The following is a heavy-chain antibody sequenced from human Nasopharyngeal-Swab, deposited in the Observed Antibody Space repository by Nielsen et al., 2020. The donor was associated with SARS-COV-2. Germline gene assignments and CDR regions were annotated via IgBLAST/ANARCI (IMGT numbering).Heavy chain of an antibody. J-gene: IGHJ3*02. CDR2: ISPDGGQK. CDR3: ARDHISITMIVVVIPDAFDI. D-gene: IGHD3-22*01. V-gene: IGHV3-7*04. Sequence: GGSLRLSCAGSGFTFSSKWMNWARQAPGKGLEWVANISPDGGQKYYVDSVKGRFTISRDNAKNSLYLQMNSLRAEDTAVYYCARDHISITMIVVVIPDAFDIWGQGTMVTVSS. CDR1: GFTFSSKW.